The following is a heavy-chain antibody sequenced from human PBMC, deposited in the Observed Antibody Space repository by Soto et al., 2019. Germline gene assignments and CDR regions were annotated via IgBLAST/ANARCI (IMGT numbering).Heavy chain of an antibody. Sequence: EVQVVESGGGLIQPGGSLRLSCAASGFSVSSNHMNWVRQAPGKGLEWVSIIYAGGITYYADSVKGRFTISRDNFKNTLYLQMNSLRAEDTAVYYCASRDRGVRAFDIWGQGTMVTVSS. CDR2: IYAGGIT. V-gene: IGHV3-53*01. J-gene: IGHJ3*02. D-gene: IGHD3-10*02. CDR3: ASRDRGVRAFDI. CDR1: GFSVSSNH.